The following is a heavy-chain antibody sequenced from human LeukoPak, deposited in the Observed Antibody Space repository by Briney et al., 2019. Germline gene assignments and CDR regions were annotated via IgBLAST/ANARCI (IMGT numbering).Heavy chain of an antibody. CDR1: GYTFTSYD. CDR3: ARAITGDQYFDY. V-gene: IGHV1-8*03. J-gene: IGHJ4*02. Sequence: GASVKVSCKASGYTFTSYDINWVRQTTGQGLEWMGWMNPNSGNTGYAQKFQGRVTITRNTSISTAYMELSSLRSEDTAVYYCARAITGDQYFDYWGQGTLVTVSS. D-gene: IGHD7-27*01. CDR2: MNPNSGNT.